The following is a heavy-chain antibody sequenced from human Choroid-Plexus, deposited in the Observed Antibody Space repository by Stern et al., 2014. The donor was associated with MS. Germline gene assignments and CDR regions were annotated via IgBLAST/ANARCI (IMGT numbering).Heavy chain of an antibody. CDR1: GFSFSSFG. CDR2: ISYDGSK. Sequence: VQLVQSGGGVVQPGRPLRLSCAASGFSFSSFGMHWVRQAPGKGLEWVALISYDGSKDYADSVKGRFAIFRDNSKNTLYLQMNSLRAEDTAVYYCAKDRQYLTFFFDFCGQGSLVTVSS. D-gene: IGHD2/OR15-2a*01. V-gene: IGHV3-30*18. J-gene: IGHJ4*02. CDR3: AKDRQYLTFFFDF.